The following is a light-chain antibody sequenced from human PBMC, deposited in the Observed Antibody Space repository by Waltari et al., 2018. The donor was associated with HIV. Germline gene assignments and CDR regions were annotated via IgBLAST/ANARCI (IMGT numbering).Light chain of an antibody. V-gene: IGLV1-44*01. CDR1: SPNIGRNT. CDR3: ATWDDSLNAWV. CDR2: SNN. J-gene: IGLJ3*02. Sequence: QSVLTQPPSASGTPGQRVTIACSGSSPNIGRNTVNLYQLTPGTAPKLLIYSNNQRPSGVPDRFSGSKSGPSASLAISGLQSEDEADYYCATWDDSLNAWVFGGGTKLTVL.